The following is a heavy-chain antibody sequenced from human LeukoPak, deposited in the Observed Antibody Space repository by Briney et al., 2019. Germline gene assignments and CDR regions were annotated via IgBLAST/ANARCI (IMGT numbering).Heavy chain of an antibody. CDR3: ARDPPPYSSGWHGSV. CDR1: GFTFRSYE. J-gene: IGHJ4*02. CDR2: ISRSGTTI. D-gene: IGHD6-19*01. V-gene: IGHV3-48*03. Sequence: GGSLSLSCAASGFTFRSYEMNWVRQAPWKGLEWVSYISRSGTTIYYVDSVKGRFTISRDIAKNSLYLQMNSLRAEDTAVYCCARDPPPYSSGWHGSVWGQGTLVTVSS.